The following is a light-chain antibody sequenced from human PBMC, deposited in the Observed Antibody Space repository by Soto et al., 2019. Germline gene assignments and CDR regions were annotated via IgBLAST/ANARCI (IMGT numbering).Light chain of an antibody. CDR3: CSYAGSYFYV. CDR2: DVS. CDR1: SSDVGGYNY. J-gene: IGLJ1*01. Sequence: QSALTQPRSVSGSPGQSVTISCTGTSSDVGGYNYVSWYPQHPGKAPKLMIYDVSKRPSGVPDRFSGSKSGNTASLTISGLQAEDEADYYCCSYAGSYFYVFGTGTKVTVL. V-gene: IGLV2-11*01.